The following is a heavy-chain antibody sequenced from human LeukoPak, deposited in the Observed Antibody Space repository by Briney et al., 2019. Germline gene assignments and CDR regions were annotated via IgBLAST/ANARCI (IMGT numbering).Heavy chain of an antibody. J-gene: IGHJ4*02. V-gene: IGHV3-7*04. CDR3: ARAMGSRWPQTPLEN. CDR1: GFTFSSNW. Sequence: GGSLRLSCAASGFTFSSNWMNCVRHAPGKGLECVAKKHQEGSEKFFVDSLKGRSTISSDNAKNSLYLQMNSLRAEDTAVYYCARAMGSRWPQTPLENWGQGTLVTVSS. CDR2: KHQEGSEK. D-gene: IGHD5-24*01.